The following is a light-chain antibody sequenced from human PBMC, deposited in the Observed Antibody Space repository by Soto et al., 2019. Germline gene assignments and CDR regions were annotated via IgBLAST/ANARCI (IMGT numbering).Light chain of an antibody. V-gene: IGKV3-15*01. Sequence: SVLTQSPGTLSLSPGERATLSCSSSQSVTSNYLAWYQQKPGQAPRLLIYGASTRATGVPTRFSGSRSGAEFTLNINSLQSEDFAVYYCQPYNNWPLTVGGGTK. J-gene: IGKJ4*01. CDR1: QSVTSN. CDR2: GAS. CDR3: QPYNNWPLT.